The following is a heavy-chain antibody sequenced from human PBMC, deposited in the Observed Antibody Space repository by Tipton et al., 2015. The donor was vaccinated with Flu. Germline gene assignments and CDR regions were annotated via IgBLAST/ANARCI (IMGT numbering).Heavy chain of an antibody. J-gene: IGHJ4*02. CDR1: GYIFTNYR. CDR3: VRHSSHYASSSEVF. CDR2: IYPGDPDT. V-gene: IGHV5-51*01. D-gene: IGHD2-2*01. Sequence: VQLVQSGAEVKKPGESLQISCKASGYIFTNYRIAWVRQMPGKGLEWMGVIYPGDPDTRYSPSFQGQVTISADNSLSTAYLQWRSLKPSDTAIYYCVRHSSHYASSSEVFWGQGTLVTVSS.